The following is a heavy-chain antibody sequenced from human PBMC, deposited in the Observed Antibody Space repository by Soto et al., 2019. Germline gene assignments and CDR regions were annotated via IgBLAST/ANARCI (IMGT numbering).Heavy chain of an antibody. Sequence: GGSLRLSCAASGFTFSSYAMHWVRQAPGKGLEWVAVISDDGSNKYYADSVKGRFTISRDNSKNTLYLQMNSLRAEDTAVYYCARDQELLSGANYGMDVWGQGTTVTVSS. J-gene: IGHJ6*02. CDR3: ARDQELLSGANYGMDV. V-gene: IGHV3-30-3*01. CDR1: GFTFSSYA. CDR2: ISDDGSNK. D-gene: IGHD2-2*01.